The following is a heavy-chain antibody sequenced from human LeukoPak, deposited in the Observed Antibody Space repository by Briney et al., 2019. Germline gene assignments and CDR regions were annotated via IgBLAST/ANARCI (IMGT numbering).Heavy chain of an antibody. CDR2: IYPGDSDT. Sequence: GESLKISCKGSGYSFTSYWIGWVRQMPGKGLEWMGIIYPGDSDTRYSPSFQGQVTMSADKSINTVYLQWNSLKASDTAMYYCARDLGLESSSWSGDYWGQGTQVTVSS. CDR3: ARDLGLESSSWSGDY. J-gene: IGHJ4*02. V-gene: IGHV5-51*01. D-gene: IGHD6-13*01. CDR1: GYSFTSYW.